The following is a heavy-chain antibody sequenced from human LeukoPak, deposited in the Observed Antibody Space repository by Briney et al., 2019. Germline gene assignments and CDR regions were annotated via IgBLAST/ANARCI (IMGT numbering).Heavy chain of an antibody. CDR3: ARGPYCGGDCYSHXXX. CDR2: INHSGST. Sequence: SETLSLTCAVYGGSFSGYYWSWIRQPPGKGLEWIGEINHSGSTNYNPSLKSRVTISVDTSKNQFSLKLSSVTAADTAVYYCARGPYCGGDCYSHXXXXGQGXXXTV. V-gene: IGHV4-34*01. D-gene: IGHD2-21*01. J-gene: IGHJ4*02. CDR1: GGSFSGYY.